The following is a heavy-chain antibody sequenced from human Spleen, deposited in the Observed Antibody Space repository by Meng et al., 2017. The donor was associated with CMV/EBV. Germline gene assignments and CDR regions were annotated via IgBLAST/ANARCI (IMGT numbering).Heavy chain of an antibody. V-gene: IGHV1-18*01. CDR2: ISGHNSNT. CDR1: GYTFTTYG. J-gene: IGHJ6*02. CDR3: AHSKAGGLYGMDV. D-gene: IGHD3-10*01. Sequence: ASVKVSCKVSGYTFTTYGISWVRQAPGQGLEYVGWISGHNSNTKYVQKFRGRVAMTTDTSTSTAYMELRSLRPDDTAVYYCAHSKAGGLYGMDVWGQGTTVTVSS.